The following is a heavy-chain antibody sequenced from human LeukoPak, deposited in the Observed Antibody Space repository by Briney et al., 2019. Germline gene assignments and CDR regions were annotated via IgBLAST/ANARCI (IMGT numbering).Heavy chain of an antibody. V-gene: IGHV4-61*02. CDR2: IYTSGST. Sequence: SSQTPSLTCTVSGGSISSGSYYWSWIRQPAGKGLEWIGRIYTSGSTNYNPSLKSRVTISVDTSKNQFSLKLSSVTAADTAVYYCARYRKDIVAFDYWGQGTLVTVSS. CDR3: ARYRKDIVAFDY. CDR1: GGSISSGSYY. J-gene: IGHJ4*02. D-gene: IGHD5-12*01.